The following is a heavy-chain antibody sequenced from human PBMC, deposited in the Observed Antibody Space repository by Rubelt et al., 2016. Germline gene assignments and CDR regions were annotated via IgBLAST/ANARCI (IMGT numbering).Heavy chain of an antibody. V-gene: IGHV4-34*01. CDR3: AIGLHVGVVIPTPLPFDP. J-gene: IGHJ5*02. D-gene: IGHD3-3*01. CDR1: GGSFSGYY. CDR2: INHSGST. Sequence: QVQLQQWGAGLLKPSETLSLTCAVYGGSFSGYYWSWIRQPPGKGLEWIGEINHSGSTNYNPSSKGWVTMSGNTSKNQFSLKLSSVTAADTAVYYCAIGLHVGVVIPTPLPFDPWGQGTLVTVSS.